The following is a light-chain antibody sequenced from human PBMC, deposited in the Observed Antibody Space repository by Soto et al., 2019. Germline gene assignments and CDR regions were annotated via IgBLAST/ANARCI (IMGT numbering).Light chain of an antibody. CDR2: EVS. J-gene: IGLJ1*01. CDR3: CSYGGSYV. CDR1: SSDVGSYNL. Sequence: QSALTQPASVSGSPGQSITISCTGTSSDVGSYNLVSWYQQHPGKAPNVMIYEVSKRPSGVSNRFSGSKSGNTASLTISGLQAEDEADYYCCSYGGSYVFGTGTKVTVL. V-gene: IGLV2-23*02.